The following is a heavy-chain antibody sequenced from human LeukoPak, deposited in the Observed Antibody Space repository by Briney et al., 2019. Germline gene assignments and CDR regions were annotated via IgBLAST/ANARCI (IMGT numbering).Heavy chain of an antibody. Sequence: ASVKVSCKASGYTFTRYDINWVRQAPGQGLEWMGWISAYDGNTNYAQKLQGRVTMTTDTSTSTAYMELRSLRSEDTAVYYCARQGAGYENWFAPWGQGTLVTVSS. J-gene: IGHJ5*02. D-gene: IGHD5-12*01. CDR2: ISAYDGNT. CDR3: ARQGAGYENWFAP. V-gene: IGHV1-18*01. CDR1: GYTFTRYD.